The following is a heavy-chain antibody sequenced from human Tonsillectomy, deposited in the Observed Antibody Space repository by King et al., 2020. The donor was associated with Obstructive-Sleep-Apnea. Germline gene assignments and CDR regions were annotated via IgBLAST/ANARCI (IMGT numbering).Heavy chain of an antibody. CDR1: GGSISSYY. D-gene: IGHD3-22*01. V-gene: IGHV4-59*08. J-gene: IGHJ3*02. CDR2: IYYSGST. CDR3: ARGTDYDSSGYYSPSIDI. Sequence: QLQESGPGLVKSSETLSLTCTVSGGSISSYYWSWIRQPPGKGLEWIGYIYYSGSTNYNPSLKSRVTISVDTSKNHFSLKLRSVTAADTAVYYCARGTDYDSSGYYSPSIDIWGQGTMVTVSS.